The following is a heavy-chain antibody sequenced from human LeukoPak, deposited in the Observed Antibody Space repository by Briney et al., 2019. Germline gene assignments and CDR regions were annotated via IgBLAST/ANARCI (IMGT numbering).Heavy chain of an antibody. Sequence: GGSLRLSCAASGFTFDDYGMSWVRQAPGRGLEWVSGINWNGGSTGYADSVKGRFTISRDNAKNSLYLQMHSLRAEDTALYYCARDALVAARLGWFDPWGQGTLVTVSS. J-gene: IGHJ5*02. CDR3: ARDALVAARLGWFDP. CDR1: GFTFDDYG. CDR2: INWNGGST. V-gene: IGHV3-20*04. D-gene: IGHD6-6*01.